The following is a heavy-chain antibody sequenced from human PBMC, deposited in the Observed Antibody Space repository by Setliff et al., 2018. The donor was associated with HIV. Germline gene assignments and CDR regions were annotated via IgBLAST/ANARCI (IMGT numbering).Heavy chain of an antibody. Sequence: SVKVSCKASGGTFSSYAISWVRRAPGQGLEWMGGIIPILGIANYAQKFQGRVTITADKSTSTAYMALSSLRSEDTAVYYCARGWGACSSTSCYAPPNWFDPWGQGTLVTVSS. D-gene: IGHD2-2*01. CDR1: GGTFSSYA. J-gene: IGHJ5*02. CDR2: IIPILGIA. CDR3: ARGWGACSSTSCYAPPNWFDP. V-gene: IGHV1-69*10.